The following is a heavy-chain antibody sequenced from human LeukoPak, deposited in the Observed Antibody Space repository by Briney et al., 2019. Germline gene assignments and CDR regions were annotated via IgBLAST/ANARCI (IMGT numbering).Heavy chain of an antibody. CDR3: ARDFNWAFDF. D-gene: IGHD1-1*01. CDR2: ISGGGGNI. V-gene: IGHV3-48*01. CDR1: GFIFSSYS. J-gene: IGHJ4*02. Sequence: GGSLRLSCAASGFIFSSYSMNWVRQAPGKGLEWISYISGGGGNIHYADSVEGRFTISRDNAKNSVYLQMNSLGAEDSAVYCCARDFNWAFDFWGQGILVTVSS.